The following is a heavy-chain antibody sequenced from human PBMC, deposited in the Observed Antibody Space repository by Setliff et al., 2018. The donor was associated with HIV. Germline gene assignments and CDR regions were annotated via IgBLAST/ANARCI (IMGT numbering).Heavy chain of an antibody. CDR3: ARPTNIDTLYYGSQTFYMYYYGLDV. D-gene: IGHD1-26*01. Sequence: GGSLRLSCAASGFTFSNYVMSWVRQTPGKGLEWVSVISSSGGRTYHADSVKGRFTISRDNSKNTLYLQMSSLRVEDTAVYFCARPTNIDTLYYGSQTFYMYYYGLDVWGQGTTVTVS. CDR2: ISSSGGRT. V-gene: IGHV3-23*01. CDR1: GFTFSNYV. J-gene: IGHJ6*02.